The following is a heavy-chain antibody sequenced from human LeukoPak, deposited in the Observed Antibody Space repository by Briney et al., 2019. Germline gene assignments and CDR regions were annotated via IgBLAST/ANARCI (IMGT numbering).Heavy chain of an antibody. CDR3: ARQRNDSGDSKSKGGVDY. V-gene: IGHV4-34*01. J-gene: IGHJ4*02. CDR1: GGSFSGYN. CDR2: VNHSGST. D-gene: IGHD4-17*01. Sequence: PSETLSLTCAVYGGSFSGYNWSWIRQPPGKGLEWTGEVNHSGSTNYNPSLKSRVTISVDTSKNQFSLKLNSVTAADTAVYYCARQRNDSGDSKSKGGVDYWGQGTLVTVSS.